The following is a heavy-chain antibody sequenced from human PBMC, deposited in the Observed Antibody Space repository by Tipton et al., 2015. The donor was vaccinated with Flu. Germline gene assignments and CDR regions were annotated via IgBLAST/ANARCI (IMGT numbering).Heavy chain of an antibody. Sequence: QLVQSGAEVKEPGDSLKISCEASGYTFTNYWIGWVRQMPGKGLEWVAITYPGDSNTKYSPSFQGQVTISADWSITTAYLQWNSLKASDTAMYYCVRQNVYSYGRGYFDYWGQGTLVTVSS. D-gene: IGHD5-18*01. CDR2: TYPGDSNT. CDR3: VRQNVYSYGRGYFDY. CDR1: GYTFTNYW. J-gene: IGHJ4*02. V-gene: IGHV5-51*01.